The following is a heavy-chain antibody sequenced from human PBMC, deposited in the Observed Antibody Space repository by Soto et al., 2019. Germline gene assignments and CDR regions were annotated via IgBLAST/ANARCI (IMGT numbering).Heavy chain of an antibody. J-gene: IGHJ6*02. CDR1: GYSFTNYW. V-gene: IGHV5-10-1*01. CDR2: IDPTDFYT. D-gene: IGHD3-10*02. Sequence: PGESLKISCKGSGYSFTNYWITWVRQMPGKGLECMGRIDPTDFYTNYSPSFQGHVTISGDNSISTAYLQWGSLKASDTAIYYCARHETMFYYYAMDVWGQGTTVTVSS. CDR3: ARHETMFYYYAMDV.